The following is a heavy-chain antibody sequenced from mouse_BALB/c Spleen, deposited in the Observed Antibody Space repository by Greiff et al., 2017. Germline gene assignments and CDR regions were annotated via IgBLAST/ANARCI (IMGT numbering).Heavy chain of an antibody. D-gene: IGHD1-2*01. V-gene: IGHV2-6-7*01. CDR3: ATVRDYGAFAY. CDR1: GFSLTGYG. J-gene: IGHJ3*01. Sequence: VQLKESGPGLVAPSQSLSITCTVSGFSLTGYGVNWVRQPPGKGLEWLGMIWGDGSTDYNSALKSRLSISKDNSKSQVFLKMNSLQTDDTARYYCATVRDYGAFAYWGQGTLVTVSA. CDR2: IWGDGST.